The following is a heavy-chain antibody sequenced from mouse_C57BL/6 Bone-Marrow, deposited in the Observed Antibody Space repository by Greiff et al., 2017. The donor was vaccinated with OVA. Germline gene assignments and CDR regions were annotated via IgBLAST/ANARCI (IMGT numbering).Heavy chain of an antibody. CDR2: INPDSSTI. CDR3: ASPYYCGKYYAMDY. CDR1: GIDFSRYW. V-gene: IGHV4-1*01. J-gene: IGHJ4*01. Sequence: EVQLQESGGGLVQPGGSLKLSCAASGIDFSRYWMSWVRRAPGKGLEWIGEINPDSSTINYAPSLKDKFIISRDNAKNTLYLQMSKVRSEDTALYYCASPYYCGKYYAMDYWGQGTSVTVSS. D-gene: IGHD1-1*01.